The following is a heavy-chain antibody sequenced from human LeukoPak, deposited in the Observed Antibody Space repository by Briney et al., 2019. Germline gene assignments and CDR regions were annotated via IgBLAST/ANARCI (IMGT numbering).Heavy chain of an antibody. CDR1: GYTFIAYY. CDR2: INPNSGAT. J-gene: IGHJ4*03. V-gene: IGHV1-2*02. Sequence: GASVKVSCKASGYTFIAYYIHWMRQAPGQGLEWMGWINPNSGATNYAQKFQGRITMTRDTSINTAYMELYSLNSDDTAVYFCARGVLRGSGSCDYRGQGSLVTVSS. D-gene: IGHD6-19*01. CDR3: ARGVLRGSGSCDY.